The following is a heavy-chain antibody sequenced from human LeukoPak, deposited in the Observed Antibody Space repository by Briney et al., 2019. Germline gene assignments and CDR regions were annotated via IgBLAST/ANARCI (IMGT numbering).Heavy chain of an antibody. CDR2: ISSSSSYI. CDR1: GFTFNSYA. CDR3: ASIYLIAVAGTVIGIRDAFDI. J-gene: IGHJ3*02. D-gene: IGHD6-19*01. V-gene: IGHV3-21*01. Sequence: NPGGSLRLSCAASGFTFNSYAMSWVRQAPGKGLEWVSSISSSSSYIYYADSVKGRFTISRDNAKNSLYLQMNSLRAEDTAVYYCASIYLIAVAGTVIGIRDAFDIWGQGTMVTVSS.